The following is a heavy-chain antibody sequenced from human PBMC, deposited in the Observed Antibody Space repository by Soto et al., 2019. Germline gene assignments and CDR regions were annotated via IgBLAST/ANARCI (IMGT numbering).Heavy chain of an antibody. Sequence: GGSLRLSCAASGFTFSSYWMRWVRQAPGQGLEWVGNIKQDGSGKYYVDSVKGRFTIFRDNAKNSLYLQMNSLRAEDTAVYYCARVRRAAGYSYGYPRDPGAEPPNGMDVWGQGTTVTVSS. V-gene: IGHV3-7*01. CDR1: GFTFSSYW. J-gene: IGHJ6*02. CDR2: IKQDGSGK. D-gene: IGHD5-18*01. CDR3: ARVRRAAGYSYGYPRDPGAEPPNGMDV.